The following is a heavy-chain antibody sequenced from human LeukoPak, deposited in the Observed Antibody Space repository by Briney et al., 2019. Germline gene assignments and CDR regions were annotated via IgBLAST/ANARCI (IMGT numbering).Heavy chain of an antibody. CDR2: MNPNSGNT. CDR1: GYTFTSYD. CDR3: ARAAIGFDP. Sequence: ASVKVSCKASGYTFTSYDINWVRQATEPGLEWLGWMNPNSGNTGYAQKFQGRVTITRNTSISTAYMELSSLRSEDTAVYYCARAAIGFDPWGQGTLVTVSS. D-gene: IGHD2-21*01. V-gene: IGHV1-8*03. J-gene: IGHJ5*02.